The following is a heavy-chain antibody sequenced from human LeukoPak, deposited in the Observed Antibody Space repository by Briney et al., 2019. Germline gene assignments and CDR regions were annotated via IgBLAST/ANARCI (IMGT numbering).Heavy chain of an antibody. V-gene: IGHV3-11*01. D-gene: IGHD1-14*01. Sequence: GGSLTLSCAASGFTFSDYYMSWIRRAPGKGLEWVSYISSTERTIYYADSVKGRFTISRDNAKNSLYLQMNSLRAEDTAVYYCASQIEPHYFDYWGQGTLVTVSS. J-gene: IGHJ4*02. CDR2: ISSTERTI. CDR1: GFTFSDYY. CDR3: ASQIEPHYFDY.